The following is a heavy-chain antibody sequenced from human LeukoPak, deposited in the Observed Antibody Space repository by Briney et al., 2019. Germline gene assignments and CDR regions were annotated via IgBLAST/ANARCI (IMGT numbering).Heavy chain of an antibody. D-gene: IGHD2-15*01. CDR2: MNPNSGNT. CDR1: GYTFTDYD. Sequence: GASVKVSCKASGYTFTDYDINWVRQATGQGLEWMGWMNPNSGNTGYTQKFQGRVTMTRDTSTSTVYMELSSLRSEDTAVYYCARDEYLGGNDAFDIWGQGTMVTVSS. CDR3: ARDEYLGGNDAFDI. V-gene: IGHV1-8*01. J-gene: IGHJ3*02.